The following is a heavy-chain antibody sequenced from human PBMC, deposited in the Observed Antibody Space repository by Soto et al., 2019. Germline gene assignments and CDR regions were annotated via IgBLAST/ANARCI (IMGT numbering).Heavy chain of an antibody. D-gene: IGHD6-19*01. Sequence: EVQLLESGGGLVQPGGSLRLSCAASGFTFSSYAMSWVRQAPGKGLEWVSAISGSGGSTYYADSVKGRFTISRDNSKNTPYLQMNSLRSEDTAVYYCAKDVPPGPHAVARSDAFDIWGQGTMVTVSS. J-gene: IGHJ3*02. V-gene: IGHV3-23*01. CDR1: GFTFSSYA. CDR3: AKDVPPGPHAVARSDAFDI. CDR2: ISGSGGST.